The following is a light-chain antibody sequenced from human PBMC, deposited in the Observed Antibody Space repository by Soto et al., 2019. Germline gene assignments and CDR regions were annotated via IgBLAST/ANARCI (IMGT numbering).Light chain of an antibody. CDR3: QSYDSSLSGLV. Sequence: QRVLTQPPSVSGAPGQRVTISCTGSSSNIGAGYDVHWYQQLPGTAPKLLIYGNSNRPSGVPDRFSGSKSGTSASLAITGLQAEDEADYYCQSYDSSLSGLVFGTGTKLTVL. CDR2: GNS. V-gene: IGLV1-40*01. CDR1: SSNIGAGYD. J-gene: IGLJ1*01.